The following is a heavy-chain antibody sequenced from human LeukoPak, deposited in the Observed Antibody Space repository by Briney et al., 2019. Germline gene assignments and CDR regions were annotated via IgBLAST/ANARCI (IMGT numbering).Heavy chain of an antibody. J-gene: IGHJ2*01. V-gene: IGHV4-59*01. Sequence: SETLSFTCTVSGGSISSYYWSWIRQPPGKGLEWIGYIYYSGSTNYNPSLKSRVTTSVDTSKNQFSLKLSSVTAADTAVYYCARGAVTGHWYFDLWGRGTLVTVSS. CDR3: ARGAVTGHWYFDL. CDR1: GGSISSYY. D-gene: IGHD1-14*01. CDR2: IYYSGST.